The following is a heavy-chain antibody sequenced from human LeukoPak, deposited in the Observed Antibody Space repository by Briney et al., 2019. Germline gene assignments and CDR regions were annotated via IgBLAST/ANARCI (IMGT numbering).Heavy chain of an antibody. CDR3: ARESSSWSRDY. Sequence: ASVKVSCKASGYTFTGYYMHWVRQAPGQGLEWMGWINPNSGGTNYPQKFQGRVTMTRDTSISTAYMELSRLRSDDTAVYYCARESSSWSRDYWGQGTLVTVSS. J-gene: IGHJ4*02. V-gene: IGHV1-2*02. CDR2: INPNSGGT. CDR1: GYTFTGYY. D-gene: IGHD6-13*01.